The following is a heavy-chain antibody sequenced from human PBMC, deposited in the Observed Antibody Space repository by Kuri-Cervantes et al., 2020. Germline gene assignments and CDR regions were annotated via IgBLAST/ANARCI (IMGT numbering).Heavy chain of an antibody. CDR1: GYTLTELS. V-gene: IGHV1-24*01. D-gene: IGHD3-22*01. CDR3: ARDRLRTMSGPGY. J-gene: IGHJ4*02. CDR2: FDPEDGET. Sequence: ASVKVSCKVSGYTLTELSMHWVRQAPGKGLEWMGGFDPEDGETIYAQKFQGRVTMTRDTSISTAYMELSRLRSDDTAVYYCARDRLRTMSGPGYWGQGTLVTVSS.